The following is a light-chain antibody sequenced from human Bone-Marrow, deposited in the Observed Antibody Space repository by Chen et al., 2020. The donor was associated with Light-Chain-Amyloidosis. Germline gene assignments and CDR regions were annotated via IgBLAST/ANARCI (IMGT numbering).Light chain of an antibody. CDR2: DDS. V-gene: IGLV3-21*02. CDR3: QVWDRSRDRPV. J-gene: IGLJ3*02. Sequence: SYVLTQQSSVSVAPGQTATIACGGNNIGSTSVHWYQQTPGQAPLLVVYDDSDRPSGIPERLSGSNSGNTATLTISRVEAGDEADYYCQVWDRSRDRPVFGGGTKLTVL. CDR1: NIGSTS.